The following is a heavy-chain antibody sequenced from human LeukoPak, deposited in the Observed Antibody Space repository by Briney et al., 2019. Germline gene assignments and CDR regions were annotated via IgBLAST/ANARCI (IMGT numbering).Heavy chain of an antibody. Sequence: GGSLRLSCAASGFTFSSYAMSWVRQAPGKGLEWVSAISGSGGSTYYADSVKGRFTISRDNSKNTLYLQMNSLRAEDTAVYYCAKDNRGYDILTGYYTYNWFDPWGQGTLVTVSS. V-gene: IGHV3-23*01. D-gene: IGHD3-9*01. CDR1: GFTFSSYA. CDR2: ISGSGGST. CDR3: AKDNRGYDILTGYYTYNWFDP. J-gene: IGHJ5*02.